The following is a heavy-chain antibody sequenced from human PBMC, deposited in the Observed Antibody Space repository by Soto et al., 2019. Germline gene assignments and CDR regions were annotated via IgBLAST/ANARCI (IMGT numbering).Heavy chain of an antibody. CDR2: IYYSGST. V-gene: IGHV4-39*01. D-gene: IGHD2-21*02. Sequence: SETLSHTCTVSGGSISSSSSYWGWIRKPPGKGLEWIGSIYYSGSTYYNPSLKSRVTISVDTSKNQFSLKLSSVTAEDTAVYYCARGFRGGDADWFDPWGQGTLVTVSS. CDR3: ARGFRGGDADWFDP. J-gene: IGHJ5*02. CDR1: GGSISSSSSY.